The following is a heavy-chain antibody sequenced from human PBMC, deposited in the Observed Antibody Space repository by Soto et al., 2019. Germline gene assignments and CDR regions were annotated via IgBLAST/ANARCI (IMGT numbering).Heavy chain of an antibody. CDR2: ISGSGGST. D-gene: IGHD2-2*01. CDR1: GFTFSSYA. V-gene: IGHV3-23*01. CDR3: ARDGANVVLVPSTTYFYGLDV. Sequence: EVQLLDSGGGLVQPGGSLRLSCAASGFTFSSYAMSWVRQAPGKGLEWVSGISGSGGSTYYADSVKGRFTISRDNSKNTLYLQMNSLRAEDTAVYFCARDGANVVLVPSTTYFYGLDVWGQGTTVTVSS. J-gene: IGHJ6*02.